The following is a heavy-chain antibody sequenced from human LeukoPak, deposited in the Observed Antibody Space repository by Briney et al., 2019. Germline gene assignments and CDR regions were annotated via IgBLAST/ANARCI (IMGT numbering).Heavy chain of an antibody. J-gene: IGHJ4*02. CDR1: GGSISSSSHF. CDR3: ARHENIVVVVAATGFDN. CDR2: IYYSGNT. Sequence: SETLSLTCTVSGGSISSSSHFWSWIRQHPGKGLEWIGSIYYSGNTYYNSSLKSRVTISVDTSKNQFSLKLSSVTAADTAVYYCARHENIVVVVAATGFDNWGQGTLVTVSS. V-gene: IGHV4-39*01. D-gene: IGHD2-15*01.